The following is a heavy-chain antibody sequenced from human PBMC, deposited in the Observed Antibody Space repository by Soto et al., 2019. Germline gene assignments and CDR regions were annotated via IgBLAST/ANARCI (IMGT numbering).Heavy chain of an antibody. Sequence: EVHLVESGGDLVQPGGSLRLSCAASGFTFSSYWMNWVRQAPGKGLEWVGFIKQDGSEKYYVDSVKGRFTISRDNAENSLHLQMNSLRPEDTAVYYCARLYYYGSGPLQHWGQGTLVTVSS. V-gene: IGHV3-7*01. CDR1: GFTFSSYW. CDR2: IKQDGSEK. J-gene: IGHJ1*01. CDR3: ARLYYYGSGPLQH. D-gene: IGHD3-10*01.